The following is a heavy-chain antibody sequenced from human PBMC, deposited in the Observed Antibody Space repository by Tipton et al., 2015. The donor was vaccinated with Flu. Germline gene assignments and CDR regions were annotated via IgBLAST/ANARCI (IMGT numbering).Heavy chain of an antibody. CDR1: GGSISSSSYY. V-gene: IGHV4-39*07. J-gene: IGHJ4*02. CDR3: ACRGGCYH. Sequence: TLSLTCTVSGGSISSSSYYWGWICQPPGKGLEWIGTIYYSGSTYHNPSLKSRVTMSVDTSKNQFSLKLSSVTAADTAVYYCACRGGCYHWGQGTLVTVSS. CDR2: IYYSGST. D-gene: IGHD1-26*01.